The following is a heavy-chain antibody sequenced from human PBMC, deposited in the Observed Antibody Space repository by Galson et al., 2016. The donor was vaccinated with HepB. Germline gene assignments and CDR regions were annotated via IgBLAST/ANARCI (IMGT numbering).Heavy chain of an antibody. V-gene: IGHV6-1*01. CDR1: GDSVSSRTAA. Sequence: CAISGDSVSSRTAAWNWIRQSPSRGLEWLGRTYYRSKWYLEYAVSVKSRITISPDTSKNQFSLQLNSVTPEDTAVYYCGRLIATPVYGLDVWGQGTTVTVSS. CDR3: GRLIATPVYGLDV. CDR2: TYYRSKWYL. D-gene: IGHD6-6*01. J-gene: IGHJ6*01.